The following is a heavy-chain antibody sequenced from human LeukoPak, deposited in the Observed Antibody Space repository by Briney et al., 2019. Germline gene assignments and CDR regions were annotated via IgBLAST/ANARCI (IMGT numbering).Heavy chain of an antibody. V-gene: IGHV1-69*04. CDR1: GGTFSSYA. CDR2: IIPILGIA. J-gene: IGHJ3*02. D-gene: IGHD3-10*01. CDR3: ARDLATMVRGVIRADAFDI. Sequence: SVKVSCKASGGTFSSYAISWVRQAPGQGLEWMGRIIPILGIANYAQKFQGRVTITADKSTSTAYMELSSLRSEDTAVYYCARDLATMVRGVIRADAFDIWGQGTMVAVSS.